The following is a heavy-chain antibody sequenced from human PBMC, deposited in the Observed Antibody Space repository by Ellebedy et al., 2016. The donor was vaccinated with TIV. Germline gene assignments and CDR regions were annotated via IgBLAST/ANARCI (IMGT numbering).Heavy chain of an antibody. V-gene: IGHV4-59*12. Sequence: SETLSLTXTVSGGSISSYYWSWIRQPPGKGLEWIGYIYYSGSTNYNPSLKSRVTISVDTSKNQFSLKLSSVTAADTAVYYCAREVYGAKVDYWGQGTLVTVSS. CDR1: GGSISSYY. CDR3: AREVYGAKVDY. CDR2: IYYSGST. D-gene: IGHD4-17*01. J-gene: IGHJ4*02.